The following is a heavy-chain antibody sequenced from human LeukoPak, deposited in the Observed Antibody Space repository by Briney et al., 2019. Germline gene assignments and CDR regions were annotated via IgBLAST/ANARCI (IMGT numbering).Heavy chain of an antibody. D-gene: IGHD3-10*01. CDR2: INPNSGGT. CDR1: GYTFTGYY. CDR3: ARRGWMGFGGLNPFDY. J-gene: IGHJ4*02. V-gene: IGHV1-2*02. Sequence: GASVKVSCKASGYTFTGYYMHWVRQAPGQGLEWMGWINPNSGGTNYAQKFQGRVSMTRDTSISTAYMELSRLRSDDTAVYYCARRGWMGFGGLNPFDYWGQGTLVTVSS.